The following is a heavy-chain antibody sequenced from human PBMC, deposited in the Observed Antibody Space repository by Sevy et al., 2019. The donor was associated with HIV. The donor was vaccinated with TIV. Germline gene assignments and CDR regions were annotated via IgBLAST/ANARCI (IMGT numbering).Heavy chain of an antibody. J-gene: IGHJ4*02. V-gene: IGHV3-21*01. CDR2: ISRSTVKI. CDR1: GFTFSSYS. CDR3: AREAGNGEFGFYFDY. Sequence: EGSLRLSCVVSGFTFSSYSMNWVRQAPGKGLEWVSCISRSTVKIYYADSVKGRFTNSRDNAKNSLCLQMNSLRAEDTAVYYCAREAGNGEFGFYFDYWGQGTLVTVSS. D-gene: IGHD1-1*01.